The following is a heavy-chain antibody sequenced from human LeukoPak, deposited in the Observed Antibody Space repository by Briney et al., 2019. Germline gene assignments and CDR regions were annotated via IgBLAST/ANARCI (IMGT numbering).Heavy chain of an antibody. D-gene: IGHD2-2*01. V-gene: IGHV4-31*03. CDR3: ARRIQSSTSSRLLNYYYGMDV. CDR1: GXXISSGGYY. CDR2: XXXXXXX. J-gene: IGHJ6*02. Sequence: SETLSLTCTVSGXXISSGGYYWSWIRXXXXXXXXXXGXXXXXXXXYYNPSLKSRVTISVDTSKNQFSLKLSSVTAADTAVYYCARRIQSSTSSRLLNYYYGMDVWGQGTTVTVSS.